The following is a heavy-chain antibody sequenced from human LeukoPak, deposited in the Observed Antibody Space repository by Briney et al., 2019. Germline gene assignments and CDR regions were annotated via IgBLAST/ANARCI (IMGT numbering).Heavy chain of an antibody. CDR1: GDSVSSNSVT. V-gene: IGHV6-1*01. Sequence: SQTLSLTCALSGDSVSSNSVTWNWIRQSPSRGLEWLGRTYYRSTWYNDYAVSVRGRITVNPDTSENQFSLHLNSVTPEDTAVYYCARRLTQYDCFDPWGQGILVTVSS. CDR2: TYYRSTWYN. J-gene: IGHJ5*02. D-gene: IGHD2-2*01. CDR3: ARRLTQYDCFDP.